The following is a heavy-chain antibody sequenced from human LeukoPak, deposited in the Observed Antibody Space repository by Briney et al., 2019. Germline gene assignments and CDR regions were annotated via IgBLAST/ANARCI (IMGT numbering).Heavy chain of an antibody. CDR2: IKAGNGDT. CDR1: GYIFTKYV. J-gene: IGHJ4*02. V-gene: IGHV1-3*01. Sequence: ASVKVSCTASGYIFTKYVVHWGRQAPGQRPEWMGWIKAGNGDTKYSQNFQDRLTITRDTSASTVYMELSSLTSEDTALYYCARDDCGDTCYPGGYWGQGTLVTVSS. CDR3: ARDDCGDTCYPGGY. D-gene: IGHD2-21*01.